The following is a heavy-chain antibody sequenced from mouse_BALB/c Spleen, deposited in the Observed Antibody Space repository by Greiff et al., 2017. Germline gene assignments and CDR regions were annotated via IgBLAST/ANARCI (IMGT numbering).Heavy chain of an antibody. D-gene: IGHD2-2*01. CDR1: GFTFSDYY. J-gene: IGHJ4*01. CDR2: ISDGGSYT. CDR3: ARRLPRPHYYAMDY. V-gene: IGHV5-4*02. Sequence: EVHLVESGGGLVKPGGSLKLSCAASGFTFSDYYMYWVRQTPEKRLEWVATISDGGSYTYYPDSVKGRFTISRDNAKNNLYLQMSSLKSEDTAMYYCARRLPRPHYYAMDYWGQGTSVTVSS.